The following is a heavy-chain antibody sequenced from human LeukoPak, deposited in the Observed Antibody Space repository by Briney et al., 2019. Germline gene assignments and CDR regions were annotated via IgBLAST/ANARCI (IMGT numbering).Heavy chain of an antibody. Sequence: GGSLRLSCAASGFTFSSYAMHWVRQAPGKGLEWVAVISYDGSNKYYADSVKGRFTISRDNSKNSLYLQMNSLRAEDTAVYYCAREMGGYPFDYWGQGTLVTVSS. J-gene: IGHJ4*02. CDR3: AREMGGYPFDY. V-gene: IGHV3-30*04. D-gene: IGHD5-12*01. CDR2: ISYDGSNK. CDR1: GFTFSSYA.